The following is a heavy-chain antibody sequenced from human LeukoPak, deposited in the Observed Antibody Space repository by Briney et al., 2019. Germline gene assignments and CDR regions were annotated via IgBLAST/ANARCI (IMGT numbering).Heavy chain of an antibody. CDR2: INAGNGST. CDR1: GYTFTSYA. CDR3: ARVSLWFGEFIDY. D-gene: IGHD3-10*01. V-gene: IGHV1-3*01. Sequence: GASVKVSCKASGYTFTSYAMHWVRQAPGQRLEWMGWINAGNGSTKYSQKFQGGVTITRDTSASTAYMELSSLRSEDTAVYYCARVSLWFGEFIDYWGQGTLVTVSS. J-gene: IGHJ4*02.